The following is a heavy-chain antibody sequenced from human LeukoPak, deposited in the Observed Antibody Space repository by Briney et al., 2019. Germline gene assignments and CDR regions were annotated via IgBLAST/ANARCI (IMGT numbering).Heavy chain of an antibody. V-gene: IGHV4-30-4*07. J-gene: IGHJ4*02. Sequence: SQTLSLTCTVSGGSISSGSYYWSWIRQPAGKGLEWIGYIYYSDTSYYNPSLKSRVTISVDTSKNQFSLKVSSVTAADTAVYYCASHSGGYAYWGQGTLVTVSS. CDR2: IYYSDTS. CDR3: ASHSGGYAY. CDR1: GGSISSGSYY. D-gene: IGHD5-12*01.